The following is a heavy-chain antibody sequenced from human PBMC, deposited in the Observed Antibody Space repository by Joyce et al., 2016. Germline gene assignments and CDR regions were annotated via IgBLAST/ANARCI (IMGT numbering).Heavy chain of an antibody. CDR1: GDSVTSLF. CDR2: ISSTGST. J-gene: IGHJ4*02. CDR3: ARDGGYYFDY. D-gene: IGHD3-16*01. V-gene: IGHV4-59*02. Sequence: QVHLQESGPGLVKPSETLSLTCTVSGDSVTSLFWNWIRQPPGKGLEWVAHISSTGSTQYNPALKSRATISLDAPKNQFALKLTSVTAADTAIYYCARDGGYYFDYWGQGALVAVSS.